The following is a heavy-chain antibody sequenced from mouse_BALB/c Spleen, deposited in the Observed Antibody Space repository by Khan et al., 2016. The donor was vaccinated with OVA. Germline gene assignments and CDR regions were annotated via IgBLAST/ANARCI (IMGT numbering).Heavy chain of an antibody. J-gene: IGHJ1*01. CDR3: DRQYYGGSLCWCFDV. CDR1: GYTFTNYD. CDR2: IFPGDDST. V-gene: IGHV1-85*01. Sequence: QVQLKQSGAELVKPGASVKLSCKASGYTFTNYDINWVRQRPEQGLEWIGWIFPGDDSTKYNEKFKGKATLTTDKSSSTAYMQLSRLTSEDTAVYDCDRQYYGGSLCWCFDVWGAGTTVTVSS. D-gene: IGHD1-1*02.